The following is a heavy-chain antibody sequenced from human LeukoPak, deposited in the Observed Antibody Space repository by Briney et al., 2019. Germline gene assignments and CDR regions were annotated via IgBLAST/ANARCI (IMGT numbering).Heavy chain of an antibody. CDR3: ATFRELAALDS. D-gene: IGHD6-6*01. J-gene: IGHJ5*01. V-gene: IGHV3-21*06. CDR1: GFTFSSHT. Sequence: PGGSLRLSCAASGFTFSSHTMAWVRQSPGKGLKWVSCISSSGFHTYYADSVKGRFTVSRDDAKNSLYLQMNSLRAEDTAVFYCATFRELAALDSWGQGTLVTVFS. CDR2: ISSSGFHT.